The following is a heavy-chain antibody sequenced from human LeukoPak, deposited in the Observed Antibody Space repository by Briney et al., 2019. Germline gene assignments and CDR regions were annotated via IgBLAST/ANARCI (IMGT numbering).Heavy chain of an antibody. D-gene: IGHD3-10*01. J-gene: IGHJ4*02. Sequence: SETLSLTCAVYGGSFSGYYWSWIRQPPGKGLEWIGYIYYSGSTNYNPSLKSRVTISVDTSKNQFSLKLSSVTAADTAVYYCARVYASYLPVFDYWGQGTLVTVSS. V-gene: IGHV4-59*01. CDR2: IYYSGST. CDR1: GGSFSGYY. CDR3: ARVYASYLPVFDY.